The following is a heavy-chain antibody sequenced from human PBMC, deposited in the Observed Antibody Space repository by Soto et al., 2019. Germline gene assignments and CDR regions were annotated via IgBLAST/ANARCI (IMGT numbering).Heavy chain of an antibody. CDR3: AREVGVAVAGTFHYYYGMDV. V-gene: IGHV1-69*13. J-gene: IGHJ6*02. D-gene: IGHD6-19*01. CDR2: IIPIFGTA. Sequence: ASVKVSCKASGGTFSSYAISWVRQAPGQGLEWMGGIIPIFGTANYAQKFQGRVTITADESTSTAYMELSSLRSEDTAVYYCAREVGVAVAGTFHYYYGMDVWGQGTTVTVSS. CDR1: GGTFSSYA.